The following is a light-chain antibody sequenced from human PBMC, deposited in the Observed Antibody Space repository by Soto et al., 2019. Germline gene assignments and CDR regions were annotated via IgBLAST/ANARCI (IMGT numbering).Light chain of an antibody. CDR1: QSVSSN. Sequence: EIVMTQSPATLSVSPGARATLSCRASQSVSSNLAWYQQKPGQAPRLLIYGASTRATGIPARFSGSGSWTEFTLTISSLQSEDFAVYYCQQYNNWPPWTFGQGTKVEIK. CDR2: GAS. V-gene: IGKV3-15*01. CDR3: QQYNNWPPWT. J-gene: IGKJ1*01.